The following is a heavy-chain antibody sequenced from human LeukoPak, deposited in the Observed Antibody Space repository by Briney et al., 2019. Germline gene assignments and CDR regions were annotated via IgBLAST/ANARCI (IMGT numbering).Heavy chain of an antibody. D-gene: IGHD3-10*01. J-gene: IGHJ3*02. CDR3: ARERHYYGSVNRGAFDI. V-gene: IGHV4-59*01. CDR1: GGSISSYY. Sequence: PSETLSLTCTVSGGSISSYYWSWIRQPPGKGLEWIGYIYYSGSTNYNPSLKSRVTMPVDTSKNQFSLKLSSVTAADTAVYYCARERHYYGSVNRGAFDIWGQGTMVTVSS. CDR2: IYYSGST.